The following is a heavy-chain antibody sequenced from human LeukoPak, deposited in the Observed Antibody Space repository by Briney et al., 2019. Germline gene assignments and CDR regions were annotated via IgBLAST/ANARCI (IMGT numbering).Heavy chain of an antibody. D-gene: IGHD6-6*01. Sequence: ASINSDGTARYYAVVVKRPFTISRDNAKNSLYLQINSLRAEDTAVYYCARSSYSSSSSVWGQGTMVTVSS. V-gene: IGHV3-7*03. J-gene: IGHJ3*01. CDR2: INSDGTAR. CDR3: ARSSYSSSSSV.